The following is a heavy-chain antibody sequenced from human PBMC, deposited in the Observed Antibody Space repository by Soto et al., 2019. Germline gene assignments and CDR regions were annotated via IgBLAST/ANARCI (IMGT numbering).Heavy chain of an antibody. V-gene: IGHV3-23*01. Sequence: GGSLRLSCAASGFTFSNYAMTWVRKAPGKGLEWVSGIIGNGDSTHYAYSMKGRFTISRDNSNNTQYLQMNSLSAVDTAVYYWSKDPGVWSGYPEISGMDVWGQGTTVTVSS. CDR2: IIGNGDST. J-gene: IGHJ6*02. D-gene: IGHD3-3*01. CDR3: SKDPGVWSGYPEISGMDV. CDR1: GFTFSNYA.